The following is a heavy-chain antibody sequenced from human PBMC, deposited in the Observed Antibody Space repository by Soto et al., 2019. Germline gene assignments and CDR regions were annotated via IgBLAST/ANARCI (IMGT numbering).Heavy chain of an antibody. V-gene: IGHV3-74*01. J-gene: IGHJ3*02. CDR2: IHNDGSRT. Sequence: VGSLRLSCAASGFSFSSFWMHWARQAPGKRLVWVAHIHNDGSRTSYADSVKGRFTISRDNAKNTLYLQMNSLRAEDTAMYYCARDFGEVGSTAAFDIWGQGTMVTVSS. D-gene: IGHD1-26*01. CDR3: ARDFGEVGSTAAFDI. CDR1: GFSFSSFW.